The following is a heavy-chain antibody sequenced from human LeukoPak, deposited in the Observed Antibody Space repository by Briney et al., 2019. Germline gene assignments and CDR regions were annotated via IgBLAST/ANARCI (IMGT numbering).Heavy chain of an antibody. V-gene: IGHV3-48*01. Sequence: GGSLRLSCGASGFSFSSYSMNWVRQAPGRGLEWVSYISRGSGTIYYADSVKGRFTISRDNAKNLLYLQMNSLRAEDTAVYYCARDSVQDSYYYYMDVWGKGTTVTVSS. D-gene: IGHD1-1*01. J-gene: IGHJ6*03. CDR2: ISRGSGTI. CDR3: ARDSVQDSYYYYMDV. CDR1: GFSFSSYS.